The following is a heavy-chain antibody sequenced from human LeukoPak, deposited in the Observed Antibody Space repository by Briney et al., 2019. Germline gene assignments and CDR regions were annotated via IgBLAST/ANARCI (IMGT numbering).Heavy chain of an antibody. Sequence: PGGSLRLSCSASGXTFSSYTVNWVRQAPGKGLDRVASLSTSSTYTHYAVSFKGQFTISRDNAKNSMFLQMNSLRAEDTAVYYCANHKESSGGLGFDYWGQGTLVTVSS. CDR2: LSTSSTYT. D-gene: IGHD6-19*01. CDR1: GXTFSSYT. J-gene: IGHJ4*02. CDR3: ANHKESSGGLGFDY. V-gene: IGHV3-21*01.